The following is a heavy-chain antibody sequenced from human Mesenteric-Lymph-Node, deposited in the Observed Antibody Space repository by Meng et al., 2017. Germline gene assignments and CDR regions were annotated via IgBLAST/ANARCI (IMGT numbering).Heavy chain of an antibody. CDR2: ISWNSGSI. D-gene: IGHD6-19*01. V-gene: IGHV3-9*01. CDR3: AKDTHFHSSARLGGYFDS. Sequence: GGSLRLSCTASGFTFHEYAMHWVRQAPGKGLEWVSGISWNSGSIDYADSVKGRFTVSRDNAKNSLYLEMNSLRDEDTALYYCAKDTHFHSSARLGGYFDSWGQGTLVTVSS. CDR1: GFTFHEYA. J-gene: IGHJ4*02.